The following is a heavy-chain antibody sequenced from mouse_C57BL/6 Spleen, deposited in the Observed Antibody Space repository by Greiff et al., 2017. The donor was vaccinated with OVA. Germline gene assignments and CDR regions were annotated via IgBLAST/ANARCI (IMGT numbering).Heavy chain of an antibody. D-gene: IGHD1-1*01. Sequence: QVQLQQPGAELVKPGASVKLSCKASGYTFTSYWMHWVKQRPGQGLEWIGMIHPNSGSTNYNEKFKSKATLTVDKSSSTAYMQLSSLTSEDSAVYYCARGGDYYGRKLAYWGQGTLVTVSA. V-gene: IGHV1-64*01. CDR2: IHPNSGST. CDR1: GYTFTSYW. J-gene: IGHJ3*01. CDR3: ARGGDYYGRKLAY.